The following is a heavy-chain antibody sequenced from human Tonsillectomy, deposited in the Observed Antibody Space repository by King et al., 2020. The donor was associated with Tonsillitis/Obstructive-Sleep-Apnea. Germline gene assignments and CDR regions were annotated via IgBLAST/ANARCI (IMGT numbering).Heavy chain of an antibody. J-gene: IGHJ4*02. D-gene: IGHD2-15*01. CDR2: IYYSGST. CDR1: GGSVSSGSYY. CDR3: ASRGSATSYTDY. Sequence: VQLQESGPGLVKPSETLSLTCTVSGGSVSSGSYYWSWIRQPPGKGLEWIGYIYYSGSTNYNPPLKSRATISVDTSKNQFSLKLSFVTAADTAVYYCASRGSATSYTDYWGQGTLVTVSS. V-gene: IGHV4-61*01.